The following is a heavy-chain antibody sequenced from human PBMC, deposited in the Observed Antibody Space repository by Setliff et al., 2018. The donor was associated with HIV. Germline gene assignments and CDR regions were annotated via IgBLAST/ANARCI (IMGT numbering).Heavy chain of an antibody. D-gene: IGHD1-26*01. CDR1: GYTFTNYG. Sequence: GASVKVSCKASGYTFTNYGITWVRQAPGHGLEWMGWLASYNDDANYAQKLQGRVTMTTDTSTSTAYMELRSLRSDDPAVSYFARGHHSGRGSNFPWYSDLWGRGTLVTVSS. V-gene: IGHV1-18*01. CDR3: ARGHHSGRGSNFPWYSDL. J-gene: IGHJ2*01. CDR2: LASYNDDA.